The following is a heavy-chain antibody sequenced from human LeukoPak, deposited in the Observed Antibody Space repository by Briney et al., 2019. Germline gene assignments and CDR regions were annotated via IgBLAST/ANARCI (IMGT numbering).Heavy chain of an antibody. CDR2: IYHSGST. CDR3: ARHKTPRSSGYYY. Sequence: SSETLSLTCAVSGYSISSGYYWGWIRQPPGKGLEWIGSIYHSGSTYYNPSLKSRVTISVDTSKNQFSLKLSPVTAADTAVYYCARHKTPRSSGYYYWGQGTLVTVSS. J-gene: IGHJ4*02. CDR1: GYSISSGYY. D-gene: IGHD3-22*01. V-gene: IGHV4-38-2*01.